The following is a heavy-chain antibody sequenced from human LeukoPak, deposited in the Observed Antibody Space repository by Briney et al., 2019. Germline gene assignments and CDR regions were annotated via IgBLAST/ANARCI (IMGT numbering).Heavy chain of an antibody. V-gene: IGHV3-23*01. CDR2: IRGGGTGA. Sequence: GGSLRLSCTASGFTFSAFAMMWVRQAPGKGPEWIAAIRGGGTGAFYAGSVMGRFTISKDNSKDTLFLQMNNLRAEDTAVYYCARDPNCDYVGAFDMWGPGTMVTVSS. J-gene: IGHJ3*02. CDR1: GFTFSAFA. D-gene: IGHD4-17*01. CDR3: ARDPNCDYVGAFDM.